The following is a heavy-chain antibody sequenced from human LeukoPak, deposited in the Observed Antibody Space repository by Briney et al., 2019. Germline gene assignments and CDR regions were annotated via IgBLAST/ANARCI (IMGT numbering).Heavy chain of an antibody. D-gene: IGHD6-6*01. CDR3: ARDTPSSIATLTIFDY. Sequence: ASVKVSCKASGYTFTSYGISWVRQAPGQGLEWMGWISAYNGNTNYAPKLQGRVTMTTDTSTSTAYMELRSLRSDDTAVYYCARDTPSSIATLTIFDYWGQGTLVTVSS. V-gene: IGHV1-18*01. CDR1: GYTFTSYG. J-gene: IGHJ4*02. CDR2: ISAYNGNT.